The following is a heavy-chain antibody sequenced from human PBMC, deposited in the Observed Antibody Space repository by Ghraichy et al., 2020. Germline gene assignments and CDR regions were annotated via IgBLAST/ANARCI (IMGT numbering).Heavy chain of an antibody. Sequence: SETLSLTCAVYGGSFSGYYWSWIRQPPGKGLEWIGEINHSGSTNYNPSLKSRVTISVDTSKNQFSLKLSSVTAADTAVYYCARGGKYCSSTSCYFWGLPRKYYMDVWGKGTTVTVSS. CDR2: INHSGST. D-gene: IGHD2-2*01. J-gene: IGHJ6*03. CDR3: ARGGKYCSSTSCYFWGLPRKYYMDV. CDR1: GGSFSGYY. V-gene: IGHV4-34*01.